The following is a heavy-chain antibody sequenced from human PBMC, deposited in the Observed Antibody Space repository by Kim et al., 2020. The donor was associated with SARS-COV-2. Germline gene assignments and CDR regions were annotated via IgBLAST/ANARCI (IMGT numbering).Heavy chain of an antibody. CDR2: VYHTGSA. CDR3: ARVSFSGSFVTPGEFDP. Sequence: SETLSLTCTVSGDSVSSITHFWSWLRQTPGKHLQWIGYVYHTGSATYNPSLESRVTLSVDTSRSQFSLTLKSVTAADTAVYYCARVSFSGSFVTPGEFDPGGQGSLVSVSS. V-gene: IGHV4-61*01. D-gene: IGHD6-25*01. CDR1: GDSVSSITHF. J-gene: IGHJ5*02.